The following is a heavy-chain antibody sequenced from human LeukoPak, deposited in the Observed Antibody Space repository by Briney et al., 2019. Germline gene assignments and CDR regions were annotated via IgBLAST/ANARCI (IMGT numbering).Heavy chain of an antibody. CDR1: GGSISSSSYY. V-gene: IGHV4-39*07. CDR2: IYYSGGT. CDR3: ARAGYSSSWNPFDY. J-gene: IGHJ4*02. Sequence: SETLSLTCTVSGGSISSSSYYWGWIRQPPGKGLEWIGSIYYSGGTYYNPSLKSRVTMSVDTSKNQFSLKLSSVTAADTAVYYCARAGYSSSWNPFDYWGQGTLVTVSS. D-gene: IGHD6-13*01.